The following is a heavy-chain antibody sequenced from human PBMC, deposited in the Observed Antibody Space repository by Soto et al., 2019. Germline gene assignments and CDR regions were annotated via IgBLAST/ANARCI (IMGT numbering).Heavy chain of an antibody. Sequence: QLQLQESGPGLVKPSETLSLTCTVSGGSISSSSYYWGWIRQPPGKGLEWIGSSYYSGSTYYNPSLKSRVTISVDTSKNQFSLKLSSVTAADTAVYYCARFGYVDTAMVYYFDYWGQGTLVTVSS. CDR2: SYYSGST. CDR3: ARFGYVDTAMVYYFDY. D-gene: IGHD5-18*01. CDR1: GGSISSSSYY. J-gene: IGHJ4*02. V-gene: IGHV4-39*01.